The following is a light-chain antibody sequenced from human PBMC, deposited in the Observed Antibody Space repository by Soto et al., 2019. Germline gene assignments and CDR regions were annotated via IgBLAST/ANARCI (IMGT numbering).Light chain of an antibody. CDR1: QSIANS. Sequence: EIVLTQSPGTLSLSPGESASLSCRASQSIANSLAWYQQKPGQAPRLLIFGASNRATGIPDRFSGSGSGTDFTLTISRLEPEDFAVYHCQQYGGSPRTFGQGTKVERK. J-gene: IGKJ1*01. CDR3: QQYGGSPRT. CDR2: GAS. V-gene: IGKV3-20*01.